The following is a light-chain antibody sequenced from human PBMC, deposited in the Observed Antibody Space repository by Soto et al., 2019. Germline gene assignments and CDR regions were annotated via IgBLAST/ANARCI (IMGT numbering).Light chain of an antibody. V-gene: IGKV3-20*01. Sequence: EIALTQSTVTLSLFPGERPTLSSRASQSIINCYLAWHQQKPGQAPMLLSYAASSRATRIPYRFSGSGSGTDFTLTISRLEPEDFAVYSCQQYGPSPTFGQGTRLEIK. CDR3: QQYGPSPT. J-gene: IGKJ5*01. CDR2: AAS. CDR1: QSIINCY.